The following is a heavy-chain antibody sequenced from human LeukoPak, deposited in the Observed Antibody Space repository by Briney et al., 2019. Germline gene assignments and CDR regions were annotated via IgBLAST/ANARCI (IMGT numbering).Heavy chain of an antibody. CDR3: AGQSRLGYCSGGSCYSQPFDP. V-gene: IGHV3-48*04. J-gene: IGHJ5*02. CDR2: ISSSGFNI. CDR1: GFTFNTYS. Sequence: PGGSLRLSCGASGFTFNTYSMNWVRQAPGKGLEWVSYISSSGFNIYYADSVKGRFTISRDNAKNSLYLQMNSLRAEDTAVYYCAGQSRLGYCSGGSCYSQPFDPWGQGTLVTVSS. D-gene: IGHD2-15*01.